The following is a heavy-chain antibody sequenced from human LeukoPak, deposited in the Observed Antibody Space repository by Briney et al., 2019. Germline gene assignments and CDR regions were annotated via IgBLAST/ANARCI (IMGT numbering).Heavy chain of an antibody. D-gene: IGHD1-7*01. J-gene: IGHJ6*03. Sequence: GGSLRLSCAASGFTFSNAWMSWVRQAPGKGLEWVGRIKSKTEGGTTDYAAPVKGRFTISRDDSKNTLYVQMNSLKTEDTAVYYCTTLNGARGTTFMDVWGKGTTVTVSS. V-gene: IGHV3-15*01. CDR1: GFTFSNAW. CDR3: TTLNGARGTTFMDV. CDR2: IKSKTEGGTT.